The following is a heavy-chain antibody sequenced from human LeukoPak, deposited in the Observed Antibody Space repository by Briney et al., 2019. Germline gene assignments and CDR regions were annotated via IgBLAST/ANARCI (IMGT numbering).Heavy chain of an antibody. CDR2: IKEDGSQI. Sequence: GGSLRLSCAVSGFSFRSHWMSWVRQAPGKGLEWVANIKEDGSQIYYVDSVKGRFTISRGNAQNSVYLQMNSLRGEDTAVYYCARDVGSGWFDYWGQGTLVTVSS. V-gene: IGHV3-7*01. J-gene: IGHJ4*02. D-gene: IGHD6-19*01. CDR1: GFSFRSHW. CDR3: ARDVGSGWFDY.